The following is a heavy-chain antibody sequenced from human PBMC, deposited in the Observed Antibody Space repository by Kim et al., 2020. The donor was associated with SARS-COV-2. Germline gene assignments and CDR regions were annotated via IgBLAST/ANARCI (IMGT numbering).Heavy chain of an antibody. Sequence: SETLSLTCTVSGDSITSSNYYWVWIRQPPGKGLEWIGSKSYSGRTYYNPSLKSRVTVSVDTSKNQFSLKLTSVTAADSAVYYCARRESGHCTNGVCTIPPPDYWGQGTLVTVSS. CDR3: ARRESGHCTNGVCTIPPPDY. CDR2: KSYSGRT. CDR1: GDSITSSNYY. D-gene: IGHD2-8*01. J-gene: IGHJ4*02. V-gene: IGHV4-39*01.